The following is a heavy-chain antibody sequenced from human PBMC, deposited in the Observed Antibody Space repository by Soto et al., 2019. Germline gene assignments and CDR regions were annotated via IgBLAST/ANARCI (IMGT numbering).Heavy chain of an antibody. V-gene: IGHV4-31*03. Sequence: SETLSLTCTVSGGSISSGGYYWSWIRQHPGKGLEWIGYIYYSGSTYYNPSLKSRVTISVDTSKNQFSLKLSSVTAADTAVYYRVRAGDIVVVPAAIRYYYYGMDVWGQGTTVTVSS. CDR2: IYYSGST. J-gene: IGHJ6*02. CDR1: GGSISSGGYY. D-gene: IGHD2-2*01. CDR3: VRAGDIVVVPAAIRYYYYGMDV.